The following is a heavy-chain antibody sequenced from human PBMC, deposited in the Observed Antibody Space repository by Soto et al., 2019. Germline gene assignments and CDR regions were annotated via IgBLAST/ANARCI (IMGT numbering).Heavy chain of an antibody. V-gene: IGHV4-34*01. CDR3: ARGGSSDWQVALDI. CDR1: AGSFSHYY. J-gene: IGHJ3*02. CDR2: IKHSGSS. Sequence: SETLSLTCAVYAGSFSHYYWNWIRQSPGKGLEWIGKIKHSGSSNYNPSLRSRVSISVDMPKNQFSLRLTSVTAADTAVYYCARGGSSDWQVALDIWGQGTMVTVSS. D-gene: IGHD6-19*01.